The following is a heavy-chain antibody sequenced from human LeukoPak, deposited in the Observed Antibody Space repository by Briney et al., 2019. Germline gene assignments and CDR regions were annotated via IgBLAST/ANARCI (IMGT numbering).Heavy chain of an antibody. V-gene: IGHV4-39*01. J-gene: IGHJ2*01. Sequence: KPSETLSLTCTVSGGSISTSTYYWGWIRQPPGKGLEGIGSISYSGSTYNNPSLKSRVTISVDTSKNQFSLKLSSVTAPDTAVYYCARRVYSGSYNWYFDLWGRGTLVTVSS. CDR3: ARRVYSGSYNWYFDL. CDR2: ISYSGST. CDR1: GGSISTSTYY. D-gene: IGHD1-26*01.